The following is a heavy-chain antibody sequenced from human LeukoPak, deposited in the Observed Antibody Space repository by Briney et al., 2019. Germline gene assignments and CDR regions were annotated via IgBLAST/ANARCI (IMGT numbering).Heavy chain of an antibody. CDR2: IIPIFGTA. CDR1: GGTFSSYA. Sequence: ASVKVSCKASGGTFSSYAISWVRQAPGQGLEWMGGIIPIFGTANYAQKFQGRVTITTDESTSTAYMELSSLRSEDTAVDYCARGGERALYNWFDPWAREPWSPSPQ. V-gene: IGHV1-69*05. D-gene: IGHD1-1*01. J-gene: IGHJ5*02. CDR3: ARGGERALYNWFDP.